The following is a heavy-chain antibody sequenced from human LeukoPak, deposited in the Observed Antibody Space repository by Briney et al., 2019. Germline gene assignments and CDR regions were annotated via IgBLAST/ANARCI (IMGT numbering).Heavy chain of an antibody. J-gene: IGHJ4*02. Sequence: GSLRLSCAASGFTFSNYAMNWVRQAPRKGLEWVSRINSGGSSTSYADSVKGRFTISRDNSKNSLYLQMKSLRAEDTALYYCARRGYHDYSGFDYWGQGTLVTVSS. V-gene: IGHV3-74*01. CDR3: ARRGYHDYSGFDY. D-gene: IGHD3-16*01. CDR2: INSGGSST. CDR1: GFTFSNYA.